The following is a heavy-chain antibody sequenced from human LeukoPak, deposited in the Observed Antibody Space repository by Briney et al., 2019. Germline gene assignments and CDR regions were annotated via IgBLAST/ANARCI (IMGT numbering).Heavy chain of an antibody. CDR1: GGCISGYY. CDR2: IYYSGST. CDR3: ARTRYSYGYIAFDI. J-gene: IGHJ3*02. Sequence: SESLSLTCTVSGGCISGYYWSWIRQTPGKGLEWIGYIYYSGSTNYDPSLKSRVTISVDTSKNQFSLKLSSVTAADTAVYYCARTRYSYGYIAFDIWGQGTMVTVSS. V-gene: IGHV4-59*01. D-gene: IGHD5-18*01.